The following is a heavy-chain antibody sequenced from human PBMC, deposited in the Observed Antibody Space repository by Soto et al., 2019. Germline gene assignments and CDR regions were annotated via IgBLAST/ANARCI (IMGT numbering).Heavy chain of an antibody. D-gene: IGHD5-12*01. J-gene: IGHJ6*02. CDR3: ARGSGYGGHYYYYGMDV. Sequence: EASVKVSCKASGGTFSSYAISWVRQAPGQGLEWMGGIIPIFGTANYAQKFQGRVTITADESTSTAYMELSSLRSEDTAVYYCARGSGYGGHYYYYGMDVWGQGTTVTVSS. V-gene: IGHV1-69*13. CDR1: GGTFSSYA. CDR2: IIPIFGTA.